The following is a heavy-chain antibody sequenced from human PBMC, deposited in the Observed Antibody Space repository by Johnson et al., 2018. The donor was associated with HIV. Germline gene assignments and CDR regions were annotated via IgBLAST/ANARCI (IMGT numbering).Heavy chain of an antibody. Sequence: QVQLVESGGGVVQPGRSLRLSCAASGFTFRSYGMHWVRQAPGKGLEWVAVISYDGSNKYYADSVKGRFTFSRDNSKNTLYLQMNSLRPEDAAVYSCAKDRSSGWYGRVDAFDIWGQGTMVTVSS. D-gene: IGHD6-19*01. J-gene: IGHJ3*02. CDR2: ISYDGSNK. CDR3: AKDRSSGWYGRVDAFDI. V-gene: IGHV3-30*18. CDR1: GFTFRSYG.